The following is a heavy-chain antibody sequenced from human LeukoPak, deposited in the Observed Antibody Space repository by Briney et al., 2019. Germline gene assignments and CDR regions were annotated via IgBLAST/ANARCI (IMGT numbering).Heavy chain of an antibody. D-gene: IGHD3-3*01. V-gene: IGHV3-21*01. CDR3: ARVYDFWSGHFDY. J-gene: IGHJ4*02. CDR2: ISSSSSYI. CDR1: GFTLSSYS. Sequence: GGSLRLSCAASGFTLSSYSMNWVRQAPGKGLEWVSSISSSSSYIYYADSVKGRFTISRDNAKNSLYLQMNSLRAEDTAVYYCARVYDFWSGHFDYRGQGTLVTVSS.